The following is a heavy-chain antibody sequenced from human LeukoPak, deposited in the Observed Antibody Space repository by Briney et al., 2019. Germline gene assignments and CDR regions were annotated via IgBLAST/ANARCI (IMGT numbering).Heavy chain of an antibody. CDR1: GYTFTGYY. V-gene: IGHV1-2*02. CDR3: ARVRSPPGVFYYDSSGYLGFDY. CDR2: INPNSGGT. J-gene: IGHJ4*02. D-gene: IGHD3-22*01. Sequence: ASVKVSCKASGYTFTGYYMHWVRQAPGQGLEWVGWINPNSGGTNYAQKFQGRVTMTRDTSISTAYMELSRLRSDDTAVYYCARVRSPPGVFYYDSSGYLGFDYWGQGTLVTVSS.